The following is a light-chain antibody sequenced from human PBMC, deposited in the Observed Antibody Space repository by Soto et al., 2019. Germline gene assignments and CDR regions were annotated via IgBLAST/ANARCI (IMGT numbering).Light chain of an antibody. CDR2: AAS. CDR3: QHSYSTPS. V-gene: IGKV1-39*01. CDR1: QSLSSY. J-gene: IGKJ4*01. Sequence: DIQMTQSPSSLSASVGDRVTITCRASQSLSSYLNWYQQKPGKAPKLLIDAASSLQSGVPSRFSGSGSGTEFTLTISSLQPEDFATDYGQHSYSTPSFGGGTNVESK.